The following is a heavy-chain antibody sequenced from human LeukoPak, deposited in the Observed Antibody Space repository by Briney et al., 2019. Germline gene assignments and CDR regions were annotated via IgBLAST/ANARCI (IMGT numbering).Heavy chain of an antibody. CDR3: ARGPYCSGGSCYSAWFDP. Sequence: SQTLSLTCAVSGGSISSGGYSWSWIRQPPGKGLEWIGYIYHSGSTYYNPSLKSRVTISVDRSKNQFSLKLSSVTAADTVVYYCARGPYCSGGSCYSAWFDPWGQGTLVTVSS. J-gene: IGHJ5*02. D-gene: IGHD2-15*01. CDR2: IYHSGST. V-gene: IGHV4-30-2*01. CDR1: GGSISSGGYS.